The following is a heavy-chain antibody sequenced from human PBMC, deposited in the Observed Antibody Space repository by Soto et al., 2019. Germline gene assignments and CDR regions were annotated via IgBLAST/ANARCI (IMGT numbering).Heavy chain of an antibody. Sequence: GASVKVSCKASGYTFTSYGISWVRQAPGQGLEWMGWISAYNGNTNYAQKLQGRVTMTTDTSTSTAYMELRSLRSDDTAVYYCARDKEYYDFWSGYYIPHYYYYMDVWGKGTTVTVS. CDR2: ISAYNGNT. V-gene: IGHV1-18*01. D-gene: IGHD3-3*01. CDR3: ARDKEYYDFWSGYYIPHYYYYMDV. J-gene: IGHJ6*03. CDR1: GYTFTSYG.